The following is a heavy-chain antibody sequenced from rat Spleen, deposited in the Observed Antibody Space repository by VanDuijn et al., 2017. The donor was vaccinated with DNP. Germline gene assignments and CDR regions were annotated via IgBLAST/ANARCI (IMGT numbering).Heavy chain of an antibody. J-gene: IGHJ2*01. CDR2: ISYDGSST. CDR3: AKDVPGSYYFDY. CDR1: GFTFSDYY. V-gene: IGHV5-20*01. Sequence: EVQLVESDGGLVQPGRSLKLSCAASGFTFSDYYMAWVRQAPTKGLEWVATISYDGSSTYYRDSVKGRFTISRDNAKSSLYLQMDSLRSEDTSTYYCAKDVPGSYYFDYWGQGVMVTVSS. D-gene: IGHD1-4*01.